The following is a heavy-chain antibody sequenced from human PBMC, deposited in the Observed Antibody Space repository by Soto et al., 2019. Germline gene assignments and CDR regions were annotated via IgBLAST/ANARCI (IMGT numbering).Heavy chain of an antibody. J-gene: IGHJ6*02. CDR1: GASISSHS. Sequence: PSETLSLTCTVSGASISSHSWSWIRQAPGKGLEWIGYIYNSGSTNYNPSLKSRVTISADTSKNQFSLRLNSVTAADTAVYYCARHRIIVVMASSTVYFYSGMDVWGQGTTVTVSS. CDR2: IYNSGST. V-gene: IGHV4-59*11. CDR3: ARHRIIVVMASSTVYFYSGMDV. D-gene: IGHD2-15*01.